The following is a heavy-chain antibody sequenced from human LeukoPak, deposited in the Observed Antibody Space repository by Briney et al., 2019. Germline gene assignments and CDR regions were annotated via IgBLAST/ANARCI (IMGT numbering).Heavy chain of an antibody. V-gene: IGHV4-34*01. CDR2: INHSGST. D-gene: IGHD6-6*01. J-gene: IGHJ4*02. CDR1: GGSFSGYY. CDR3: APLASSDFDY. Sequence: SETLSLTCAVYGGSFSGYYWSWIRQPPGKGLEWIGEINHSGSTNYNPSLKSRVTISVGTSKNQFSLKLSSVTAADTAVYYCAPLASSDFDYWGQGTLVTVSS.